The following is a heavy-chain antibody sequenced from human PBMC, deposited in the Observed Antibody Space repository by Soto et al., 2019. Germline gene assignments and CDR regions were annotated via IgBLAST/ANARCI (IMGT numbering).Heavy chain of an antibody. CDR3: RSSSRYSTDV. Sequence: QLQLQESGPGLVKPSETLSLSCTVSGGSITSSFYWGWIRQPPGKGLEWIGSIYGTGNTYYNPSHKGRVTISADTTKTQFSLNLISGTAADTAVYYCRSSSRYSTDVWGQGATVTVSS. J-gene: IGHJ6*02. V-gene: IGHV4-39*01. D-gene: IGHD6-13*01. CDR2: IYGTGNT. CDR1: GGSITSSFY.